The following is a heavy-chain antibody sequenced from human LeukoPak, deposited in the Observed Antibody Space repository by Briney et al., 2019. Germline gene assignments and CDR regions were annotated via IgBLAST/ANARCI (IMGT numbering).Heavy chain of an antibody. Sequence: PSETLSLTCTVSGGSISSGSYYWSWIRQPAGKGLEWIGRIYTSGSTNYNPSLKSRFTISVDTSKNQFSLKLSSVTAADTAVYYCARARGEYQLLIGDYYYYMDVWGKGTTVTVSS. CDR2: IYTSGST. J-gene: IGHJ6*03. CDR1: GGSISSGSYY. CDR3: ARARGEYQLLIGDYYYYMDV. V-gene: IGHV4-61*02. D-gene: IGHD2-2*01.